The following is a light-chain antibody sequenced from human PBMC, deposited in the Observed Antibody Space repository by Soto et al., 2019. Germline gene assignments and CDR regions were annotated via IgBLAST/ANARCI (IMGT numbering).Light chain of an antibody. Sequence: DIPMTQSPSSLSASVGDRVTITCRASQSISTSLNWYQQTSGKAPRLLIYVTSRLQRGVPPRFSGSGSGTDFTLTISPLQPEDFATYFCQQTYTTPYTFGQGTKLEIK. CDR1: QSISTS. J-gene: IGKJ2*01. CDR2: VTS. V-gene: IGKV1-39*01. CDR3: QQTYTTPYT.